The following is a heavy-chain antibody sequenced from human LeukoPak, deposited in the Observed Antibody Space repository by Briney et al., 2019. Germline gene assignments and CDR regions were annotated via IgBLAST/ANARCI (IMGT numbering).Heavy chain of an antibody. J-gene: IGHJ4*02. CDR3: GTTNDTPALKRPVTISVHSSKTLSSLMLSSGTAADTAVYYSARLEYSYCQGGVYYFDY. Sequence: SETLSLTCTVSGGSISSYYWSWIRQPPGKGLEWVGYIYYSGSTNYNPSLKRRVTISVGTSKNQFFLKLSSVNAADTAVYYCGTTNDTPALKRPVTISVHSSKTLSSLMLSSGTAADTAVYYSARLEYSYCQGGVYYFDYWGQGTLVTVSS. CDR2: IYYSGST. V-gene: IGHV4-59*08. CDR1: GGSISSYY. D-gene: IGHD3-10*01.